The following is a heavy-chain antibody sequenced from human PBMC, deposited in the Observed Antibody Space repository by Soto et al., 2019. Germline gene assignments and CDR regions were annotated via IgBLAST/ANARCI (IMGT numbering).Heavy chain of an antibody. CDR2: ITTYNGNT. D-gene: IGHD2-15*01. CDR3: ARFSGGVYNTYYFYYGMDV. J-gene: IGHJ6*02. Sequence: ASVKVSCKASGYSFTSYGISWVRQAPGQGLDWMGWITTYNGNTKYAQDLQGRVTMTTDTSTSTAYMELRSLRSDDTAVYYCARFSGGVYNTYYFYYGMDVWGQGTTVTVSS. CDR1: GYSFTSYG. V-gene: IGHV1-18*04.